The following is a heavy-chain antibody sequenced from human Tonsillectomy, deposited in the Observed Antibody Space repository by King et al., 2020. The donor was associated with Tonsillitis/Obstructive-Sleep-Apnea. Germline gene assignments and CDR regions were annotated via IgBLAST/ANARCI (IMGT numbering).Heavy chain of an antibody. V-gene: IGHV4-59*01. CDR1: GGSISSYY. J-gene: IGHJ3*02. D-gene: IGHD2-8*01. Sequence: QLQESGPGLVKPSETLSLTCTVSGGSISSYYWSWIRQPPGKGLEWIGYIYYSGSTNYNPSLKSRVTISVDTSKNQFSLKLSSVTAADTAVYYCARDMVLEAGGDAFAICGQGTMVTVSS. CDR2: IYYSGST. CDR3: ARDMVLEAGGDAFAI.